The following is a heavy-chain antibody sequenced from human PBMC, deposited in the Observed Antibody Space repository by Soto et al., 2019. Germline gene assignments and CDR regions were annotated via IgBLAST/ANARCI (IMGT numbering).Heavy chain of an antibody. J-gene: IGHJ3*02. CDR1: GGTFSSYA. V-gene: IGHV1-69*13. CDR3: ATVSGSYYLSAFDI. CDR2: IIPIFGTA. D-gene: IGHD1-26*01. Sequence: SVKVSCKASGGTFSSYAISWVRQAPGQGLEWMGGIIPIFGTANYAQKFQGRVTITADESTSPAYMELSSLRSGDTAGYYWATVSGSYYLSAFDIWGQGTMVTVSS.